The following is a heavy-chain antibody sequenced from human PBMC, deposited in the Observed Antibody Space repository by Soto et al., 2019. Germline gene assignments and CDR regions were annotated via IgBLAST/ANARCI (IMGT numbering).Heavy chain of an antibody. CDR1: GFTFSIYV. Sequence: EVKLLDSGGGLVQPGGSLRLSCAASGFTFSIYVMAWVRQAPGRGLEWVSGISASGSNGFYTDSVKGRFIISRDNSKNTLYLQMNSLRVDDTALYFCAKGDSDYYFDSLGQGTLVTVSS. J-gene: IGHJ4*02. CDR3: AKGDSDYYFDS. V-gene: IGHV3-23*01. CDR2: ISASGSNG. D-gene: IGHD4-4*01.